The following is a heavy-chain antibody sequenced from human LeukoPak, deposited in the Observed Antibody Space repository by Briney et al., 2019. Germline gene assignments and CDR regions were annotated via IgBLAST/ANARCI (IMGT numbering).Heavy chain of an antibody. CDR1: GGSISSYY. J-gene: IGHJ5*02. D-gene: IGHD2-2*01. CDR3: ARGYRVVVPAAMIVGHWFDP. Sequence: PSETLSLTCTVSGGSISSYYWSWIRQPPGKGLEWIGYIYYSGSTNYNPSLKSRVTISVDTSKNQFSLKLSSVTAADTAVYYCARGYRVVVPAAMIVGHWFDPWGQGTLVTVSS. CDR2: IYYSGST. V-gene: IGHV4-59*01.